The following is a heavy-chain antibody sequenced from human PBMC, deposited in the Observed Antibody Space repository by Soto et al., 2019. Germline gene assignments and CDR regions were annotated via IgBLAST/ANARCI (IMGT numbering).Heavy chain of an antibody. CDR1: GYSFTTYW. D-gene: IGHD2-21*01. J-gene: IGHJ3*01. V-gene: IGHV5-51*01. CDR2: IFPEDSDT. Sequence: GESLKISCKASGYSFTTYWIGWVRQMPGKGLESVGIIFPEDSDTTYSPSFKGQVSITVDKSINTVYLHWTNLVASDTAKYYCARLPSIGIASFDLWGHGTEVTVSS. CDR3: ARLPSIGIASFDL.